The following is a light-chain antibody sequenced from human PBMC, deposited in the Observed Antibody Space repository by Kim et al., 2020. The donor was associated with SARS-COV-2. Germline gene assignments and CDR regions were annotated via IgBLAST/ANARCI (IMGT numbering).Light chain of an antibody. CDR2: DAS. V-gene: IGKV3-11*01. CDR3: QQRANWPTVT. J-gene: IGKJ4*01. Sequence: EIVLTQSPATLPLSPGERATLSRRASQSVGSYLAWYQQRPGQAPRLLMYDASNRATGIPARFSGSGSGTDVTLTINSLEPEDFAVYYCQQRANWPTVTFGGGTKVDIK. CDR1: QSVGSY.